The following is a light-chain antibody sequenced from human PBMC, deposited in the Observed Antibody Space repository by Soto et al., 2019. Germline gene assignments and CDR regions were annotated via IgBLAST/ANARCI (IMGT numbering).Light chain of an antibody. Sequence: QSALTQPRSVSGSPGQSVTISCTGTSSDVGGYNYVSWYQQHPGKAPKLMIYDVTKRPSGVPDRFSGSKSGITASLTISGLQAWDEADYYCCSYAGSYTLVFGGGTKLTVL. CDR1: SSDVGGYNY. CDR3: CSYAGSYTLV. V-gene: IGLV2-11*01. CDR2: DVT. J-gene: IGLJ2*01.